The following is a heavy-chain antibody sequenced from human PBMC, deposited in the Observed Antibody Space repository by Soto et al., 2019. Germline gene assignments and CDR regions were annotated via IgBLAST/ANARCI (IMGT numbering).Heavy chain of an antibody. CDR1: VCDFYDYS. V-gene: IGHV3-43D*04. D-gene: IGHD3-22*01. CDR2: TNSDGTDS. Sequence: WLCXRLSWSAAVCDFYDYSSHLFRQVPGKGLECVSLTNSDGTDSYYMDSVKGRCTISRYNAKSTLYLQMDRLRPEDTALYFCEKSFQSYDSSHLDHCRQGNTATASS. CDR3: EKSFQSYDSSHLDH. J-gene: IGHJ4*02.